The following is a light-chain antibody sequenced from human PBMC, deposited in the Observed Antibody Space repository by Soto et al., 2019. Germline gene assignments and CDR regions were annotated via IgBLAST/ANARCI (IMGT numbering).Light chain of an antibody. J-gene: IGKJ4*01. V-gene: IGKV3-11*01. Sequence: EIVLTQSPATLSLSPGERATLSCRASQSVSSYLAWYQQKPGQAPRLLIYDASNMATGIPARFSGSGSGTDFTLTISSLEPEDFAVYYWQQRSNWPLTFGGGTKVESK. CDR3: QQRSNWPLT. CDR2: DAS. CDR1: QSVSSY.